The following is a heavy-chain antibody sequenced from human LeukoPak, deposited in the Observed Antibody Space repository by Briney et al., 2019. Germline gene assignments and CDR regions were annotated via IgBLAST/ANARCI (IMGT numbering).Heavy chain of an antibody. D-gene: IGHD5-18*01. V-gene: IGHV1-69*13. J-gene: IGHJ4*02. Sequence: SVKVSCKASGGTFISYAISWVRQAPGQGLEWMGGIVPILGTANYAQKFQGRVTITADDSTGTASMELTSLRSADTAVYYCARSQGYSYGSSYWGQGTLVTVPS. CDR3: ARSQGYSYGSSY. CDR2: IVPILGTA. CDR1: GGTFISYA.